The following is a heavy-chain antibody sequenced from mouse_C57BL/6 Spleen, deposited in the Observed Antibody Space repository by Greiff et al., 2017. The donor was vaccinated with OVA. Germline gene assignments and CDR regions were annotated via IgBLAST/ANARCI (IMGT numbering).Heavy chain of an antibody. CDR3: ARVYFDY. CDR2: IDPSDSYT. Sequence: QVHVKQPGAELVMPGASVKLSCKASGYTFTSYWMHWVKQRPGQGLEWIGEIDPSDSYTNYNQKFKGKSTLTVDKSSSTAYMQLSSLTSEDSAVYYCARVYFDYWGQGTTLTVSS. CDR1: GYTFTSYW. J-gene: IGHJ2*01. V-gene: IGHV1-69*01.